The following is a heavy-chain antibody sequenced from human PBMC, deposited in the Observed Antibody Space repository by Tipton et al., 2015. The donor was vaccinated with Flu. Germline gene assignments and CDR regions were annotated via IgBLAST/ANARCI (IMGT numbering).Heavy chain of an antibody. CDR2: IYHSGST. D-gene: IGHD3-10*01. CDR1: GYSISSGYY. Sequence: TLSLTCSVSGYSISSGYYWGWIRQPPGKGLEWIGNIYHSGSTYYNPPLRSRVTISVDTSKNQFSLKLSSVTAADTAVYYCARGLYGSGSYQRRYFDSWGQGTLVTVSS. V-gene: IGHV4-38-2*02. CDR3: ARGLYGSGSYQRRYFDS. J-gene: IGHJ4*02.